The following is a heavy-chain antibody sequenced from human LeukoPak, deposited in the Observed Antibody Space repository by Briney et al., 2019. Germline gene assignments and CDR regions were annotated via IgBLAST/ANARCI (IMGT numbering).Heavy chain of an antibody. CDR3: ARLEYDILTGSDYFDY. V-gene: IGHV4-34*01. CDR1: GGSFSGYY. J-gene: IGHJ4*02. D-gene: IGHD3-9*01. Sequence: SETLSLTCAVYGGSFSGYYWSWIRQPPGKGLQWIGEINHSGSTNYNPSLKSRVTISVGTSKNQFSLKLSSVTAADTAVYYCARLEYDILTGSDYFDYWGQGTLVTVSS. CDR2: INHSGST.